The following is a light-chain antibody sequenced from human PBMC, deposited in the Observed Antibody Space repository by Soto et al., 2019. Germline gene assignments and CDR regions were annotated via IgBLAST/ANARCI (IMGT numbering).Light chain of an antibody. CDR2: AAS. J-gene: IGKJ4*01. Sequence: DIQMTQSPFSLSASVGYRVTISCRPSQNIKNYLNWYQQRPGKAPKLLIFAASTLQSGVPSRFSGSGSGTDFTLTISSLQPEDFATYYCQQSYSTRLTFGGGTKVEI. CDR1: QNIKNY. CDR3: QQSYSTRLT. V-gene: IGKV1-39*01.